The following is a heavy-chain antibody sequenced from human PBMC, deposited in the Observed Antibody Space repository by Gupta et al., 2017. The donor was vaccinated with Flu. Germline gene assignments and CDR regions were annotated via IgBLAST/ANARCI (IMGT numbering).Heavy chain of an antibody. CDR2: TNYTGST. Sequence: SSYWSWIRQTPGKGLEWIGYTNYTGSTNYNHSRESRVSMSVDTSKNQFSMKLSSVTAADTAVYYCARGYVDRSGYSNPFDVWGQGTMVTVSS. CDR3: ARGYVDRSGYSNPFDV. D-gene: IGHD3-3*01. V-gene: IGHV4-59*01. J-gene: IGHJ3*01. CDR1: SSY.